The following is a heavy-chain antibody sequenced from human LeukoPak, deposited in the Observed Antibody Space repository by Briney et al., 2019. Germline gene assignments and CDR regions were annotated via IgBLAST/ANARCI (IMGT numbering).Heavy chain of an antibody. CDR3: GSSWAY. J-gene: IGHJ4*02. CDR2: INHSGST. D-gene: IGHD6-13*01. Sequence: SETLSLTCAVYGGSFSGYYWSWIRQPPGKGLEWIGEINHSGSTNYNPSLKSRVTISVDTSKNQFSLKPSSVTAADTAVYYCGSSWAYWGQGTLVTVSS. CDR1: GGSFSGYY. V-gene: IGHV4-34*01.